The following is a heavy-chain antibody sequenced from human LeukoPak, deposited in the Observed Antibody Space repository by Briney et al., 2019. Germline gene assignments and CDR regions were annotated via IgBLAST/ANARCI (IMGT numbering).Heavy chain of an antibody. CDR2: IWYDGSNK. V-gene: IGHV3-33*08. D-gene: IGHD3-3*01. CDR1: GFTFSSYG. J-gene: IGHJ6*02. CDR3: AREPSYDFWSGYYHYYYYYGMDV. Sequence: GGSLRLSCAASGFTFSSYGMHWVRQAPGKGLEWVAVIWYDGSNKYYADSVKGRFTISRDNSKNTLYLQMNSLRAEDTAVYYCAREPSYDFWSGYYHYYYYYGMDVWGQGTTVTVSS.